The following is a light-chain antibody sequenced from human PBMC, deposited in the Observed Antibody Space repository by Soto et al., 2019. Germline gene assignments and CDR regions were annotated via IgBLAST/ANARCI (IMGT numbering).Light chain of an antibody. CDR3: QQYKSSWT. CDR1: QSISSW. J-gene: IGKJ1*01. V-gene: IGKV1-5*01. CDR2: DAS. Sequence: DIQMTQSPSTLSASVGDRVTITCRASQSISSWLAWYQQKPGKAPKLLIYDASSLKSGVPSRFSGSGSGTEFTLTISRLQPDDFATYYCQQYKSSWTFGQGTKVDIK.